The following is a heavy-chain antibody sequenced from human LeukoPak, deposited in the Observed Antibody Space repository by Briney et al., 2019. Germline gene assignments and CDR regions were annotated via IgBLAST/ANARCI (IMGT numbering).Heavy chain of an antibody. V-gene: IGHV3-30*01. CDR3: AGDSAFVF. CDR1: GFTFSSYS. CDR2: ISYDGDKK. Sequence: PGGSLRLSCTASGFTFSSYSLHWVRQAPGKGLEWVALISYDGDKKNYADSVKGRFTISRDNSKNTLYLQMNSLTAEDTAVYYCAGDSAFVFWGQGTMVAVSS. J-gene: IGHJ3*01.